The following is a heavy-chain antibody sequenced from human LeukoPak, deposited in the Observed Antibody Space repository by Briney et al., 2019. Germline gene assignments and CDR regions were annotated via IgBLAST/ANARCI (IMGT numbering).Heavy chain of an antibody. CDR3: ARGFSSNWFDP. CDR1: GGSFSGYY. J-gene: IGHJ5*02. V-gene: IGHV4-34*01. Sequence: SETLSLTCAVYGGSFSGYYWSWIRQPPGKGLEWIGEINHSGSTNYNPSLKSRVTLSVDTSKNQFSLKLSSVTAADTAVYYCARGFSSNWFDPWGQGTLVTVSS. CDR2: INHSGST.